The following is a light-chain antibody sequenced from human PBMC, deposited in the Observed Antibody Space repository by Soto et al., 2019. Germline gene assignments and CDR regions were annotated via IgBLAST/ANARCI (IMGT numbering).Light chain of an antibody. J-gene: IGKJ2*01. CDR1: QSIDTW. CDR3: QQYNSFPST. V-gene: IGKV1-5*03. Sequence: DIQMTQSPSTLSASVGDRVTITCRASQSIDTWLAWYQQKPGKGTKLLIYKVSNLENGVPSRFSGSRSGTEFTLTISSLQPDDFATFYCQQYNSFPSTFGQGTKLEIK. CDR2: KVS.